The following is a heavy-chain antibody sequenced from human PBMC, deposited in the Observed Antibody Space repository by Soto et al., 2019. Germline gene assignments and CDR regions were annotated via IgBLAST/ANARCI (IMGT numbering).Heavy chain of an antibody. Sequence: GGSLRLSCAASGFTFSSYGMHWVRQAPGKGLEWVAVISYDGSNKYYADSVKGRFTISRDNSKNTLYLQMNSLRAEDTAVYYCAKNVVGSGPSQLRYYYYGMDVWGQGTTVTVSS. V-gene: IGHV3-30*18. CDR3: AKNVVGSGPSQLRYYYYGMDV. CDR2: ISYDGSNK. D-gene: IGHD3-16*01. CDR1: GFTFSSYG. J-gene: IGHJ6*02.